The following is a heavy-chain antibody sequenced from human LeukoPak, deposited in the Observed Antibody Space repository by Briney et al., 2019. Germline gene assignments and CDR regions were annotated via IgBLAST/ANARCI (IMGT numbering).Heavy chain of an antibody. V-gene: IGHV1-24*01. D-gene: IGHD6-19*01. CDR2: FDPEDGET. CDR1: GYTLTELS. Sequence: ASVKVSYKVSGYTLTELSMHWVRQAPGKGLEWMGGFDPEDGETIYAQKFQGRVTMTEDTSTDTAYMELSSLRSEDTAVYYCATSPRIAVAGRPSYFAYCGQGTLVTVSS. J-gene: IGHJ4*02. CDR3: ATSPRIAVAGRPSYFAY.